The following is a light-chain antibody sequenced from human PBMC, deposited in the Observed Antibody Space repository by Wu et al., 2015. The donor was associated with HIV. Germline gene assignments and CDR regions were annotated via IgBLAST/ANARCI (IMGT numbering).Light chain of an antibody. CDR2: GAS. CDR3: QQRTSWPLT. Sequence: EIVLTQSPGTLSLSPGERATLSCRASQSVLRSYLAWYQQKPGQAPRLLIYGASSRATGIPDRFSGSGSGTGFTLTISRLEPEDFAVYYCQQRTSWPLTFGQGTRLEIK. V-gene: IGKV3D-20*02. CDR1: QSVLRSY. J-gene: IGKJ5*01.